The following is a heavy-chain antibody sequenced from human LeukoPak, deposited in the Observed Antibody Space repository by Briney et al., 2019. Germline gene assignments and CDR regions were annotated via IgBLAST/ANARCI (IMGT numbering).Heavy chain of an antibody. V-gene: IGHV3-23*01. Sequence: PGGSLRLSCAASGFTFSTYAMNWVRQAPGKGLEWVSAIAGSGGFTTYAASVKGRFTISRDNSKNTLYLEMNSLRAEDTAIYYCAKMKGHPLPKYYMDVWGQGTTVTVPS. J-gene: IGHJ6*01. CDR1: GFTFSTYA. CDR3: AKMKGHPLPKYYMDV. CDR2: IAGSGGFT. D-gene: IGHD1-26*01.